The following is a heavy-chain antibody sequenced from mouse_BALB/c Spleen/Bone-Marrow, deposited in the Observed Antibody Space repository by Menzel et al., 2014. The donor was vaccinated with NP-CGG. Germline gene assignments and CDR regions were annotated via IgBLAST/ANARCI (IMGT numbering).Heavy chain of an antibody. Sequence: VQLQQSGAELVRPGASVKLSCKASGYTFTSYWMNWVKQRPGQGLVWIGMIDPSDSETHYNQMFKDKATLTVDKSSSTAYMQRSSLTSENSAVYYCAGRGPQDSSGTGAMDYWSQGTSVTVSS. CDR1: GYTFTSYW. CDR3: AGRGPQDSSGTGAMDY. V-gene: IGHV1-61*01. D-gene: IGHD3-2*01. J-gene: IGHJ4*01. CDR2: IDPSDSET.